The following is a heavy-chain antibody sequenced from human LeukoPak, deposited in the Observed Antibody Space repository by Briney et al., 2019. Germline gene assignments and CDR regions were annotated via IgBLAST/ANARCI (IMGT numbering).Heavy chain of an antibody. CDR3: VRSFDDSSGFWIR. J-gene: IGHJ4*02. V-gene: IGHV4-4*02. CDR1: GGSISNSNW. D-gene: IGHD3-22*01. Sequence: SETLSLTCGVFGGSISNSNWWSWVRQSPGKGLEWIGEINHSGSTNCNPSLKSRVSISQDKSKKQLSLKLSSVTAADTAVYYCVRSFDDSSGFWIRWGQGTQVTVSS. CDR2: INHSGST.